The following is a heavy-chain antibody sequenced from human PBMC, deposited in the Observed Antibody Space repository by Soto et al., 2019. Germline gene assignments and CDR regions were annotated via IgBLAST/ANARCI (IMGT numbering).Heavy chain of an antibody. CDR2: IYYSGST. Sequence: SETLSLTCTVSGGSISRYYWSWIRQPPGKGLEWIGYIYYSGSTNYNSSLKGRVNMSVDTSKNQFSLKLSSVTAADTAVYFCARGFYDYVWGTIDFWGPGILVTVS. V-gene: IGHV4-59*01. CDR3: ARGFYDYVWGTIDF. D-gene: IGHD3-16*01. CDR1: GGSISRYY. J-gene: IGHJ4*02.